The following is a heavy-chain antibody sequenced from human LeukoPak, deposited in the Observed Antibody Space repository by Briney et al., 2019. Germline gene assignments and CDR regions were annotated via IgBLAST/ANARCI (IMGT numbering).Heavy chain of an antibody. CDR1: GFTFSSYS. D-gene: IGHD6-13*01. CDR3: ARDLEFDSSSWSYGMDV. Sequence: PGGSLRLSCAASGFTFSSYSMNWVRQAPGKGLEWVSSISSSSSYIYYADSVKGRFTISRDNAKNSLYLQMNSLRAEDTAVYYCARDLEFDSSSWSYGMDVWGQGTTVTVSS. J-gene: IGHJ6*02. CDR2: ISSSSSYI. V-gene: IGHV3-21*01.